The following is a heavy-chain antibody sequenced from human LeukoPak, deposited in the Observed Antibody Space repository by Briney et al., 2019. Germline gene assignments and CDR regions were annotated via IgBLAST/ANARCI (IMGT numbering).Heavy chain of an antibody. D-gene: IGHD4-17*01. CDR3: ARDWATVTTSGY. CDR1: GFTFSSYA. Sequence: GGSLRLSCAASGFTFSSYAMHWVRQAPGKGLEWVAVISYDGSNKYYADSVKGRFTISRDNSKNTLYLQMNSLRTEDTAVYYCARDWATVTTSGYWGQGTLVTVS. CDR2: ISYDGSNK. V-gene: IGHV3-30-3*01. J-gene: IGHJ4*02.